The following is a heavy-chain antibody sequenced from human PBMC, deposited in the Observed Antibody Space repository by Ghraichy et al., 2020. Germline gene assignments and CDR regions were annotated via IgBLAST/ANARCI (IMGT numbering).Heavy chain of an antibody. D-gene: IGHD3-22*01. Sequence: SQTLSLTCAISGDSVSSNSAAWNWIRQSPSRGLEWLGRTYYRSKWYNDYAVSVKSRITINPDTSKNQFSLQLNSVTPEDMAVYYCARGENYYDSSGYYSDYYYYGMDVWGQGTTVTVSS. CDR3: ARGENYYDSSGYYSDYYYYGMDV. J-gene: IGHJ6*02. CDR2: TYYRSKWYN. V-gene: IGHV6-1*01. CDR1: GDSVSSNSAA.